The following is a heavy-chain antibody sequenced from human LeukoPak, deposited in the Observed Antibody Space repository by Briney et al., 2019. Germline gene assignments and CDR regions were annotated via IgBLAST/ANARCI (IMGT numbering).Heavy chain of an antibody. V-gene: IGHV4-34*01. CDR2: INHSGST. J-gene: IGHJ4*02. D-gene: IGHD3-10*01. CDR1: GGSFSGYY. Sequence: PSETLSLTCAVYGGSFSGYYWSWIRQPPGKGLEWIGEINHSGSTNYNPPLKSRVTISVDTSKNQFSLKLSSVTAADTAVYYCARGGDYGSGIFDYWGQGTLVTVSS. CDR3: ARGGDYGSGIFDY.